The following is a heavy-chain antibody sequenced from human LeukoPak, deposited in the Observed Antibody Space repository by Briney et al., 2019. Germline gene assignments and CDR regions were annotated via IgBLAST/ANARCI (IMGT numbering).Heavy chain of an antibody. CDR2: IWYDGSNK. Sequence: GRSLRLSCAASGFTFSSYGMHWVRQAPGKGLEWVAVIWYDGSNKYYADSVKGRFTISRDNSKNTLYLQMNSLRAEDTAVYYCARDRRRYCSGGSCYDLDYWGQGTLVTVSS. V-gene: IGHV3-33*01. CDR1: GFTFSSYG. J-gene: IGHJ4*02. CDR3: ARDRRRYCSGGSCYDLDY. D-gene: IGHD2-15*01.